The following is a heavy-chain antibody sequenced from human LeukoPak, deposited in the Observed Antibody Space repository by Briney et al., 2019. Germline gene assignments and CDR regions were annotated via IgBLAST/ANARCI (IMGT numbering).Heavy chain of an antibody. Sequence: SETLSLTCTVSGGSISNYYWSWIRQPPGKGLEWVGWVYYSGTTNYNPSLESRVTISVDMSKNQFSLKLSSVTAADTAVYCCARGGASSKWLDSWGQGTLVTVSS. D-gene: IGHD2-2*01. CDR2: VYYSGTT. CDR3: ARGGASSKWLDS. J-gene: IGHJ5*01. CDR1: GGSISNYY. V-gene: IGHV4-59*01.